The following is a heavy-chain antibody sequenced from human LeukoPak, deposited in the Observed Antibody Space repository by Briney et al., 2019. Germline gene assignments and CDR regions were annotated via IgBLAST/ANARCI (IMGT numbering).Heavy chain of an antibody. Sequence: SETLSLTCTVSGGSISSGSSYWSWIRQPAGKGVEWIGRIYTSGNTNYKPALQSRVTISVDTAKNQFSLKLSSVTAADTAVYYCTRGDNTWGQGTLVTVSS. D-gene: IGHD2/OR15-2a*01. CDR3: TRGDNT. CDR1: GGSISSGSSY. CDR2: IYTSGNT. J-gene: IGHJ5*02. V-gene: IGHV4-61*02.